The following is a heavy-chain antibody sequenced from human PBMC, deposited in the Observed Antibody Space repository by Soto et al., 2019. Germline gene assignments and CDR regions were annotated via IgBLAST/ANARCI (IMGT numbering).Heavy chain of an antibody. CDR2: TIPMFGTT. Sequence: QVQLVQSGAEVKKPESSVRVSCKASGGTFNNYAITWVRQAPGQGLEWMGGTIPMFGTTNYAEKFQGRVTITADESTNTAYMALSSLRSEDTAVYYCTRCGIRYHSIGFYLGIDGMDVWGQGTTVIVSS. D-gene: IGHD3-22*01. V-gene: IGHV1-69*12. CDR3: TRCGIRYHSIGFYLGIDGMDV. CDR1: GGTFNNYA. J-gene: IGHJ6*02.